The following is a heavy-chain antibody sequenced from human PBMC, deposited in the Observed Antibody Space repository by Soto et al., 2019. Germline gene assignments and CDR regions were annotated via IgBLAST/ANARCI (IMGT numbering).Heavy chain of an antibody. J-gene: IGHJ6*04. CDR3: ARGWFGPDV. CDR1: GFTFSSYA. D-gene: IGHD3-10*01. Sequence: GGSLRLSCAASGFTFSSYAMSWVRQAPGKGLVWVSGIDKVGTDSTHADSVKGRFTSSRDNAKNTVYLQMNSLRVEDTAVYYCARGWFGPDVWGKGTTVTVSS. CDR2: IDKVGTDS. V-gene: IGHV3-74*01.